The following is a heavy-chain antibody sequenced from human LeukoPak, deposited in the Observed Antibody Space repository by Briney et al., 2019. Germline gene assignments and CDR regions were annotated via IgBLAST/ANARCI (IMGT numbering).Heavy chain of an antibody. V-gene: IGHV4-39*07. Sequence: PSETLSLTCTVSGGSISSSSYYWGWIRQPPGKGLEWIGSIYYSGSTYYNPSLKSRVTMSVDTSKNQFSLRLSSVTAADTAVYYCARFIVVPAAARSEYMDVWGKGTTVTVSP. CDR1: GGSISSSSYY. J-gene: IGHJ6*04. CDR3: ARFIVVPAAARSEYMDV. CDR2: IYYSGST. D-gene: IGHD2-2*01.